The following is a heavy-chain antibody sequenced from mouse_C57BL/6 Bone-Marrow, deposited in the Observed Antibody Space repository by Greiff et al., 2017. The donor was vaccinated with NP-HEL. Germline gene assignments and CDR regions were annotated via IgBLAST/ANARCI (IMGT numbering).Heavy chain of an antibody. Sequence: VKVVESGPELVKPGASVKISCKASGYSFTSYYIHWVKQRPGQGLEWIGWIYPGSGNTKYNEKVKGKATLTADTSSSTAYMHLSSLTSEDSAVYYCARQLRDPPYAMDYWGQGTSVTVSS. CDR2: IYPGSGNT. CDR3: ARQLRDPPYAMDY. CDR1: GYSFTSYY. D-gene: IGHD1-1*01. V-gene: IGHV1-66*01. J-gene: IGHJ4*01.